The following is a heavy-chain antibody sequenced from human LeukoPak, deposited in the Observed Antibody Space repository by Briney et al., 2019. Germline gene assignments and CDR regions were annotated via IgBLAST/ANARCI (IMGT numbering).Heavy chain of an antibody. D-gene: IGHD5-18*01. CDR2: ISSTDSTI. CDR1: GFTFSTYE. V-gene: IGHV3-48*03. Sequence: PGGSLRLSCAASGFTFSTYEFNWVRQAPGKGLEWVSYISSTDSTIYYADSVKGRFTISRDNAKNSLYLQMNSLRAEDTAIYYCARYGSSYGYYYFDYWGQGTLVTVSS. CDR3: ARYGSSYGYYYFDY. J-gene: IGHJ4*02.